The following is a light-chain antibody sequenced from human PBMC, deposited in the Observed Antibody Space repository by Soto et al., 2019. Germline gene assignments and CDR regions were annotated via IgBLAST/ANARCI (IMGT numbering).Light chain of an antibody. CDR3: QPYTNGPDT. CDR1: QSVGSN. Sequence: EIVMTQSPATLSVSPGERASLSCRASQSVGSNLAWYQQTAGQAPRLLIYGATTRATGIQARFSDSGAGTEFTLTVSSLQSEDSEVYSWQPYTNGPDTLGQGTKLEIK. CDR2: GAT. J-gene: IGKJ2*01. V-gene: IGKV3-15*01.